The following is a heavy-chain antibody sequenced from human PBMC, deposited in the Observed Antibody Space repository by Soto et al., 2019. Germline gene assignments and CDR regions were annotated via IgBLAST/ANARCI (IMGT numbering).Heavy chain of an antibody. CDR2: KYYRSKWDY. V-gene: IGHV6-1*01. J-gene: IGHJ5*01. D-gene: IGHD2-8*01. CDR1: GDSVSTNSAT. Sequence: QVQLQQSGPGLVKPSQTLSLTCAISGDSVSTNSATWDWIRQSPSRGLEWVGRKYYRSKWDYDYAASVKGRITINPDTSNNQLSLQLDSVTPDDTAVYYCARLIGNSWLDSWGQGTLVTVSS. CDR3: ARLIGNSWLDS.